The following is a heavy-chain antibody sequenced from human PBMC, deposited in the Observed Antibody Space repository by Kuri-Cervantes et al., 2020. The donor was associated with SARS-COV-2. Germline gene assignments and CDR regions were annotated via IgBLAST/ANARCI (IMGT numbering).Heavy chain of an antibody. D-gene: IGHD5-18*01. Sequence: GESLKISCAASGFTFSSYSMNWVRQAPRKGLEWVSSISSSSSYIYYADSVKGRFTISRDNAKNSLYLQMNSLRAEDTAVYYCARDPRGYGYSYDYYFYYWGQGTLVTVSS. J-gene: IGHJ4*02. V-gene: IGHV3-21*01. CDR3: ARDPRGYGYSYDYYFYY. CDR1: GFTFSSYS. CDR2: ISSSSSYI.